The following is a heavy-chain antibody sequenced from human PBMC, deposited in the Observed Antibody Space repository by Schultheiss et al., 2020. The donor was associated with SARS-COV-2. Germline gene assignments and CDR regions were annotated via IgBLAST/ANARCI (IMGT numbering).Heavy chain of an antibody. V-gene: IGHV4-31*03. Sequence: SETLSLTCTVSGGSISSGGYYWSWIRQHPGKGLEWIGYIYYSGSTYYNPSLKSRVTISVDTSKNQFSLKLSSVTAADTAVYYCAKDLVVVVPEEYYFDYWGQGTLVTVSS. CDR3: AKDLVVVVPEEYYFDY. CDR1: GGSISSGGYY. J-gene: IGHJ4*02. D-gene: IGHD2-15*01. CDR2: IYYSGST.